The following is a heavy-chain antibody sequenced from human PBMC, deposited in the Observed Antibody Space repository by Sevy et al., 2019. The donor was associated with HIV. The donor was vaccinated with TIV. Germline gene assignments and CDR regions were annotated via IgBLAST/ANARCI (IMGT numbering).Heavy chain of an antibody. CDR1: GFTFSSYA. CDR3: ARDTNPELAVSLWDDAFDI. V-gene: IGHV3-30-3*01. J-gene: IGHJ3*02. Sequence: GGSLRVSCAASGFTFSSYAMHWVRQAPGKGLEWVAVISYDGSNKYYADSVKGRFTISRDNSKNTLYLQMNSLRAEDTAVYYCARDTNPELAVSLWDDAFDIWGQGTMVTVSS. CDR2: ISYDGSNK. D-gene: IGHD1-26*01.